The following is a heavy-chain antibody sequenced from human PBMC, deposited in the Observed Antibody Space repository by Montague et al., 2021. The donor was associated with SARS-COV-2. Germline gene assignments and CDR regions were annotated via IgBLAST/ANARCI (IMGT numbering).Heavy chain of an antibody. V-gene: IGHV3-53*01. CDR2: IYSGGSP. D-gene: IGHD3-16*01. CDR1: GFTVGGNY. Sequence: SLRLSCAASGFTVGGNYMSWVRQAPGKGLEWVSVIYSGGSPYYADSVRGRFTISRDNSKNTLYLQMNSLRAEDTAVYFCARGGSDISADGPPYFDDWGQGTLVTVSS. CDR3: ARGGSDISADGPPYFDD. J-gene: IGHJ4*02.